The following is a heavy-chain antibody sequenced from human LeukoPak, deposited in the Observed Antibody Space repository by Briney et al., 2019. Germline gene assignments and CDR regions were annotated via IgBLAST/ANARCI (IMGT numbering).Heavy chain of an antibody. V-gene: IGHV4-39*07. CDR3: ARARSYSYDSTGYFPDYFDY. CDR1: SGFISSYY. CDR2: IYYSGST. J-gene: IGHJ4*02. D-gene: IGHD3-22*01. Sequence: PSETLSLTCSVSSGFISSYYWGWIRQPPGKGLEWIGSIYYSGSTYYNPSLKSRVTISVDTSKNQFSLKLASVTAADTAVYYCARARSYSYDSTGYFPDYFDYWGQGALVTVSS.